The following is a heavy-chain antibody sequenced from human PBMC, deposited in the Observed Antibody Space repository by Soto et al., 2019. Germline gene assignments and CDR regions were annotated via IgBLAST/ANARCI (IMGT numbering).Heavy chain of an antibody. J-gene: IGHJ4*02. D-gene: IGHD7-27*01. V-gene: IGHV3-7*01. CDR2: IKQDGNDK. CDR1: GFTFSNFW. Sequence: GGSLRLSCAASGFTFSNFWMSWVRQAPGKGLEWVANIKQDGNDKYYVDSVKGRFTISRDNAKNSLYLQMNSLRAEDTAVYYCARYHWGSAGKFDNWGQGTLVTVSS. CDR3: ARYHWGSAGKFDN.